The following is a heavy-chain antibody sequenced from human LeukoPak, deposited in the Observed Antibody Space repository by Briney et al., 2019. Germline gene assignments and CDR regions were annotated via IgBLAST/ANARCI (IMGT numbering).Heavy chain of an antibody. CDR2: INSDGSST. D-gene: IGHD2-15*01. CDR3: ARVLRYCSGGNCYSGGLGYMDV. V-gene: IGHV3-74*01. J-gene: IGHJ6*03. CDR1: GFTFSSYW. Sequence: PGGSLRLSCAASGFTFSSYWMHWVRQAPGKGLVWVSRINSDGSSTSYADSVKGRFTISRDNARNSLYLEMNSLRAEDTAVYYCARVLRYCSGGNCYSGGLGYMDVWGKGTTVTISS.